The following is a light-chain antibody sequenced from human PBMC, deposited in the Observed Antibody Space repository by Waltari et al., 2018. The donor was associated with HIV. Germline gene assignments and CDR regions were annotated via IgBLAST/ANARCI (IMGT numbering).Light chain of an antibody. Sequence: QSALTQPPSASGSPGQSVTIFCTGTSSDVGGYNYVSWYQQHPDKAPKLIIFEVNELPSGVPDRFSGSKSGNTASLTVSGLQAEDEADYYCSSYAGSDSPYVFGSGTTVTVL. CDR1: SSDVGGYNY. V-gene: IGLV2-8*01. CDR2: EVN. J-gene: IGLJ1*01. CDR3: SSYAGSDSPYV.